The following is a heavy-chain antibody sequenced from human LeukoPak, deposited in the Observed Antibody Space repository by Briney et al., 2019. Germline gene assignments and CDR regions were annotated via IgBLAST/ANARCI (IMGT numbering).Heavy chain of an antibody. Sequence: PSETLSLTCTVSGGSISSYYWSWIRQPPGKGLEWIGYIYYSGSTNYNPSLKSRVTISVDTSKNQFSLKLSSVTAADTAVYYCARGRALGSYWPHAFDIWGQGTMVAASS. J-gene: IGHJ3*02. CDR1: GGSISSYY. CDR2: IYYSGST. CDR3: ARGRALGSYWPHAFDI. V-gene: IGHV4-59*01. D-gene: IGHD1-26*01.